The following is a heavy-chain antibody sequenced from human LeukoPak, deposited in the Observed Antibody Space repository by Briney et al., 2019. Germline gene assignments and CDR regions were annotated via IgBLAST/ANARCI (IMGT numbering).Heavy chain of an antibody. CDR1: GFTFSSYA. Sequence: GGSLRLSCAASGFTFSSYAMNWVRQAPGKGLEWVSGISGHGGNTYYADSVRGRFTISRDNSKNTLYLQMNSLRAEDTAVYYCANQPSLSSIIDYWGQGTLVTVSS. CDR2: ISGHGGNT. D-gene: IGHD2-2*01. CDR3: ANQPSLSSIIDY. J-gene: IGHJ4*02. V-gene: IGHV3-23*01.